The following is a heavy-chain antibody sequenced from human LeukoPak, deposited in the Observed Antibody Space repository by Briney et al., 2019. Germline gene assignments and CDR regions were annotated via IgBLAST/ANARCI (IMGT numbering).Heavy chain of an antibody. CDR3: ARSSIVATIRPSMYYYYYYMDV. CDR2: IYTSGST. V-gene: IGHV4-61*02. CDR1: GGSISSGSYY. Sequence: SETLSLTCSVSGGSISSGSYYWSWIRQPAGKGLEWIGRIYTSGSTNYNPSLKSRVTISVDTSKNQFSLKLSSVTAADTAVYYCARSSIVATIRPSMYYYYYYMDVWGKGTTVTISS. J-gene: IGHJ6*03. D-gene: IGHD5-12*01.